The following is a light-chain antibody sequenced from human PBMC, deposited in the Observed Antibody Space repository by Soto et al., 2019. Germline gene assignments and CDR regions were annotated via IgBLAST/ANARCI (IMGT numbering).Light chain of an antibody. J-gene: IGKJ4*01. CDR2: ASS. CDR3: QQSYTSPLT. V-gene: IGKV1-39*01. Sequence: DIQMTQSPSSVSASVGDRVTIACRAGQSVRSYLNWYQQKPGKAPNLLIYASSTLQSGVPSRFGGGGSGTDFTLTISSLQPEDFATYYCQQSYTSPLTFGGGTKVEI. CDR1: QSVRSY.